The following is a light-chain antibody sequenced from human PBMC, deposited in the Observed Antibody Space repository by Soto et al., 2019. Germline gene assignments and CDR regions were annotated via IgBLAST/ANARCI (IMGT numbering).Light chain of an antibody. CDR2: AAS. Sequence: DIQMTQSPSSLSASVGDRVTITCRASQGISNYLAWYQQKPGKVPKLLIYAASTLQSGVPSRFSGSGSGTDFTLTISSLQPEDVATYYCQECNSARPWTFGRGTKVEIK. CDR3: QECNSARPWT. J-gene: IGKJ1*01. CDR1: QGISNY. V-gene: IGKV1-27*01.